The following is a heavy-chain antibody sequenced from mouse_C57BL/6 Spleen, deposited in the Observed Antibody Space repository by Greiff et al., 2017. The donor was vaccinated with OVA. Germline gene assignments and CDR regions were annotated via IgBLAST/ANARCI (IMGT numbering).Heavy chain of an antibody. CDR3: ARGYGSSCGYFDV. J-gene: IGHJ1*03. CDR1: GYTFTDYN. V-gene: IGHV1-22*01. CDR2: INPNNGGT. D-gene: IGHD1-1*01. Sequence: EVQLQQSGPELVKPGASVKMSCKASGYTFTDYNMPWVKQSHGKSLEWIGNINPNNGGTSYNQKFKGKATLTVNKTASTAYMELRSLTSEDSAVDYCARGYGSSCGYFDVWGTGTTVTVSS.